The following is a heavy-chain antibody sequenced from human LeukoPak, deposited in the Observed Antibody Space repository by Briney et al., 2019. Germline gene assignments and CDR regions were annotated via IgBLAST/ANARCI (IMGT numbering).Heavy chain of an antibody. CDR2: ISGSGGST. D-gene: IGHD3-9*01. Sequence: GGSLRLSCAASGFTFSNYAMSWVRQAPGKGLEWVSAISGSGGSTYYADSVKGRFTISRDNSKNTLYLQMNSLRAEDTAVYYCAKNTYYDILTGFYLFDYRGQGTLVTVSS. CDR1: GFTFSNYA. V-gene: IGHV3-23*01. J-gene: IGHJ4*02. CDR3: AKNTYYDILTGFYLFDY.